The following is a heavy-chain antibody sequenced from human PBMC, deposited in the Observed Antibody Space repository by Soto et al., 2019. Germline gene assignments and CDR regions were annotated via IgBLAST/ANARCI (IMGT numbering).Heavy chain of an antibody. Sequence: EVHLVESGGGLVQPGGSLRLSCAVSGFTFSSCTMNWVRQAPGKGLEWVSSISPSSGHIYYADSVKGRFTISRDNVNNSLFMQTNCLKSEDPTVYYCSVCSGAALHQLYGIDDWGQGTPVTVSS. CDR2: ISPSSGHI. CDR3: SVCSGAALHQLYGIDD. V-gene: IGHV3-21*06. D-gene: IGHD2-15*01. CDR1: GFTFSSCT. J-gene: IGHJ6*02.